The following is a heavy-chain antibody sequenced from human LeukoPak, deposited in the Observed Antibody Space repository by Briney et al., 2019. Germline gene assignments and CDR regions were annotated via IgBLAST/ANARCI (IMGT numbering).Heavy chain of an antibody. J-gene: IGHJ4*02. CDR1: GYTFSSYG. D-gene: IGHD3-10*01. CDR3: AGDSVDGSGTYYNDSPDY. CDR2: ISAYNGNT. Sequence: ASVKVSCKASGYTFSSYGISWVRQAPGQGLEWMGWISAYNGNTDYAQNHRGRLIMTTDTSTSTAYMELRSLRSDDTAVYYCAGDSVDGSGTYYNDSPDYWGQGTLVTVSS. V-gene: IGHV1-18*01.